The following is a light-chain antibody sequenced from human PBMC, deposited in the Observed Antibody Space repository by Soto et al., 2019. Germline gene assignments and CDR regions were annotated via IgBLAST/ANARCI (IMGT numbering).Light chain of an antibody. J-gene: IGKJ4*01. CDR2: WAS. Sequence: DIVMTQSSDSLAVSLGESATINCESSQSVLHSPNDKNYLAWYQQKPGQPPKXLIYWASTRESGVPDRFSGSGSGTDFTLTISSLQAEDVAVYYCQQYYSLPLTFGGGTKVDIK. V-gene: IGKV4-1*01. CDR1: QSVLHSPNDKNY. CDR3: QQYYSLPLT.